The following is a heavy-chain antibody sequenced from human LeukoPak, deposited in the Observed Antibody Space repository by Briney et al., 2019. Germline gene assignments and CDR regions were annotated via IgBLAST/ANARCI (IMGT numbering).Heavy chain of an antibody. CDR3: ARDQSFYGSGSLIDY. Sequence: ASVKVSCKASGYTFTSYGISWVRQAPGQGLEWMGWISAYNGNTNYAQKLQGRVTMTTDTSTSTAYMELRSLRSDDTAVYYCARDQSFYGSGSLIDYWGQGTLVTVS. CDR1: GYTFTSYG. V-gene: IGHV1-18*01. J-gene: IGHJ4*02. D-gene: IGHD3-10*01. CDR2: ISAYNGNT.